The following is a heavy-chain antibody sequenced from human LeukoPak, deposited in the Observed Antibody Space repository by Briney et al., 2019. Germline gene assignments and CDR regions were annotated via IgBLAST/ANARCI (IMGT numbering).Heavy chain of an antibody. V-gene: IGHV3-74*01. CDR2: INSDGRST. J-gene: IGHJ6*03. CDR3: ARGVGATISYYNYYIDV. CDR1: GFTFSIYW. Sequence: GGSLRLSCAASGFTFSIYWMLWVRQAPGKGLVWVSRINSDGRSTIYADALKGRFTIYRDNAKNTLYLQMNSLRAEDTAVYYCARGVGATISYYNYYIDVWGKGTTVSVSS. D-gene: IGHD1-26*01.